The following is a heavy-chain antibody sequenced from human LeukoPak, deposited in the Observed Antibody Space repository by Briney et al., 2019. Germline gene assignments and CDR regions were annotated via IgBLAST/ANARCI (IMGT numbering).Heavy chain of an antibody. Sequence: SETLSLTCTVSGGSISSHYWSWIRQPPGKGLEWIGYIYYSGSTNYNPSLKSRVTISVDTSKNQFSLKLSSVTAADTAVYYCARGVDSSWFDPWGQGTLVTVSS. D-gene: IGHD3-9*01. CDR2: IYYSGST. CDR1: GGSISSHY. J-gene: IGHJ5*02. CDR3: ARGVDSSWFDP. V-gene: IGHV4-59*11.